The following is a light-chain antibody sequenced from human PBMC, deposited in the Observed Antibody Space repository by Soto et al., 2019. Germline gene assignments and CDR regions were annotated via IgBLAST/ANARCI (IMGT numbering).Light chain of an antibody. CDR3: MSYKTSSTYV. V-gene: IGLV2-14*03. CDR1: TSDVGAYNY. J-gene: IGLJ1*01. Sequence: QSALTQPASVSGSPGQSITISCTGGTSDVGAYNYVSWYQQHPGKAPKVIIFDVTNRPSGVSNRFSGSKSGNTASLSISGLQADDEADYYCMSYKTSSTYVFGTGTKLTVL. CDR2: DVT.